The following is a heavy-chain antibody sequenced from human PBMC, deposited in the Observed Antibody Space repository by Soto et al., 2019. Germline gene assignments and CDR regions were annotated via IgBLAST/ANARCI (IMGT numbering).Heavy chain of an antibody. D-gene: IGHD1-26*01. J-gene: IGHJ4*02. CDR2: MSYDGSNK. Sequence: QVQLVESGGGVVQPGTSLRLSCAASGFIFSSYGMHWVRQAPEKGLEWVAVMSYDGSNKYYADSVKGRFTISRDNSKNTLFLQMNSLRAEDTSVYYCAKDHSGSYPDYWGQGTLVTVSS. CDR1: GFIFSSYG. V-gene: IGHV3-30*18. CDR3: AKDHSGSYPDY.